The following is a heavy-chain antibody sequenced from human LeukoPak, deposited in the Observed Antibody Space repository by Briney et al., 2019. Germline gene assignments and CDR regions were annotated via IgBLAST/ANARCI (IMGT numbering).Heavy chain of an antibody. J-gene: IGHJ4*02. D-gene: IGHD6-13*01. Sequence: SETLSLTCTVSGGSISSYYWSWIRQPPGKGLEWIGYIYYSGSTNYNPSLKSRVTISVDTSKNQFSLKLSSVTAADTAVYYCARDGHYGSWYGGELDYWGQGTLVTVSS. V-gene: IGHV4-59*01. CDR2: IYYSGST. CDR1: GGSISSYY. CDR3: ARDGHYGSWYGGELDY.